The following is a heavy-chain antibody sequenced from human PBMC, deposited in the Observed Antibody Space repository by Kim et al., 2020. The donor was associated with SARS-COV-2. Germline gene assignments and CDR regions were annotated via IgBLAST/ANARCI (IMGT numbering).Heavy chain of an antibody. CDR1: GYTFTSYA. Sequence: ASVKVSCKASGYTFTSYAMNWVRQAPGQGLEWMGWINTNTGNPTYAQGFTGRFVFSLDTSVSTAYLQISSLKAEDTAVYYCARGNYGSGRVGWWGCFDPWGQGTLVTVSS. CDR3: ARGNYGSGRVGWWGCFDP. D-gene: IGHD3-10*01. CDR2: INTNTGNP. J-gene: IGHJ5*02. V-gene: IGHV7-4-1*02.